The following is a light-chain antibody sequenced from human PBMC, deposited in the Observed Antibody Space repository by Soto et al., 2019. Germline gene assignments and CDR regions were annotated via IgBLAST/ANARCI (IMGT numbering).Light chain of an antibody. J-gene: IGLJ1*01. CDR2: YDD. Sequence: QSVLTQPPSVSEAPRQRVTISCSGSSSNIGNNAVNWYQQLPGKAPKLLIYYDDLLPSGVSDRFSGSKSGTSASLAISGLQSEDEADYYCAAWDDSLTHYVFGTGTKLTVL. CDR3: AAWDDSLTHYV. V-gene: IGLV1-36*01. CDR1: SSNIGNNA.